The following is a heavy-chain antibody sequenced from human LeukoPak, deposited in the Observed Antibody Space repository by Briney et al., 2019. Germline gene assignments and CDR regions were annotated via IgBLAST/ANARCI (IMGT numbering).Heavy chain of an antibody. CDR1: GYTFTSYY. D-gene: IGHD3-3*01. V-gene: IGHV1-46*01. CDR2: INRSGGST. CDR3: ARTYTIFGVAPNLYYYYGMDV. J-gene: IGHJ6*02. Sequence: ASVKVSCKASGYTFTSYYMHWVRQAPGQGLEWMGIINRSGGSTSYAQKFQGRVTMTRDTSTSTVYMELSSLRSEDTAVYYCARTYTIFGVAPNLYYYYGMDVWGQGTTVTVSS.